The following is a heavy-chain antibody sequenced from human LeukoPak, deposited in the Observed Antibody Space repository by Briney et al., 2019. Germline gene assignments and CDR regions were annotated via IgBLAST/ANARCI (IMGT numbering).Heavy chain of an antibody. J-gene: IGHJ1*01. CDR3: ARELGSYYDSSGYEYFQH. D-gene: IGHD3-22*01. V-gene: IGHV1-2*06. Sequence: ASVKVSCXASGYTFTVYYMHWVRQARGQGLEWMGRINPNSGGTNYAQKFQGRVTMTRDTSISTAYMELSRLRSDDTAVYYCARELGSYYDSSGYEYFQHWGQGTLVTVSS. CDR1: GYTFTVYY. CDR2: INPNSGGT.